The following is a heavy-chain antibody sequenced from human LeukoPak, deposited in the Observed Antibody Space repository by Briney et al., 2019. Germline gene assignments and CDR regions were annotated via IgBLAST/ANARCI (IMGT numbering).Heavy chain of an antibody. CDR2: ISSSSSYI. J-gene: IGHJ4*02. CDR3: ARDPRYCSGGSC. V-gene: IGHV3-21*01. Sequence: EWDSSISSSSSYIYYADSVKGRFTISRDNAKNSLYLQMNSLRAEDTAVYYCARDPRYCSGGSCWGQGTLVTVSS. D-gene: IGHD2-15*01.